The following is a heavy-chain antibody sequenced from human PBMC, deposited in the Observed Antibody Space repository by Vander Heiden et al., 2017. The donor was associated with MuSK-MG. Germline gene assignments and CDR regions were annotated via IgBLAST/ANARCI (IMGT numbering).Heavy chain of an antibody. Sequence: QVQRVQSGAEVKKPGSSVKVPCKASGGTFSSYAISWVRQPPGQGPVWMGGTIPTTGTANYGQQVQDRVRLTADESTRTAYKELISLSSEDAAVYYCAGYHPIRASAGTWGFDYWGQGTLVTVSS. CDR1: GGTFSSYA. CDR3: AGYHPIRASAGTWGFDY. D-gene: IGHD6-13*01. J-gene: IGHJ4*02. CDR2: TIPTTGTA. V-gene: IGHV1-69*12.